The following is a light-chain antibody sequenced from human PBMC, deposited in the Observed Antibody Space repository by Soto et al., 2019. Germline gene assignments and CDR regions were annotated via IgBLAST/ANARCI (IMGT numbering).Light chain of an antibody. J-gene: IGKJ5*01. CDR2: GAS. Sequence: EIVMTQSPATLSVSPVESATLSCSASQSISSSKLAWYQQNPGQAPRLLMYGASNRATGIPARFSGSGSGTEFTLTISSLQSEDFAVYYCQQHNNWPPITFGQGTRLEIK. CDR3: QQHNNWPPIT. CDR1: QSISSS. V-gene: IGKV3-15*01.